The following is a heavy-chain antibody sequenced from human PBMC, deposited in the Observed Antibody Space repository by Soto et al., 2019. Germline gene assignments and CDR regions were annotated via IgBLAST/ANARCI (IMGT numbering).Heavy chain of an antibody. D-gene: IGHD3-22*01. J-gene: IGHJ3*02. CDR2: IIPIFGTA. Sequence: SVKVSCKASGGTFSSYAISWVRQAPGRGLEWMGGIIPIFGTANYAQKFQGRVTITADESTSTAYMELSSLRSEDTAVYYCARSVYYYDSSGPQDDAFDIWGQGTMVTVSS. V-gene: IGHV1-69*13. CDR3: ARSVYYYDSSGPQDDAFDI. CDR1: GGTFSSYA.